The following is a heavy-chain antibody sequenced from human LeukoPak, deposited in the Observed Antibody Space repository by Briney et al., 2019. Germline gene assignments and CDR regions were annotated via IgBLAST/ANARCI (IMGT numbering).Heavy chain of an antibody. J-gene: IGHJ4*02. CDR2: IWYDGSKT. CDR1: GFIFTNYG. CDR3: ARDDCSTTPCYAY. V-gene: IGHV3-33*01. D-gene: IGHD2-2*01. Sequence: GGSLRLSCTTSGFIFTNYGINWVRQAPGKGLEWVAAIWYDGSKTSYTDSVKGRFTVSRDISKNTVYLQMNGLKAEDTAVYYCARDDCSTTPCYAYWGQGTLVTVSS.